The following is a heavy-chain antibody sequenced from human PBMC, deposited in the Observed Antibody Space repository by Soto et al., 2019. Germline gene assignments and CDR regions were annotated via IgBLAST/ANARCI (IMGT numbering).Heavy chain of an antibody. J-gene: IGHJ5*02. D-gene: IGHD4-17*01. CDR3: ARGPRPRWITTVTTAGWFDP. CDR1: GGSVSGYY. V-gene: IGHV4-34*01. Sequence: QVQLQQWGAGLLKPSETLSLTCAVYGGSVSGYYWSWIRQPPGKGLEWIGEINHSGSTNYNPSLKSRVTISVDTSKNQFSLKLSSVTAADTAVYYCARGPRPRWITTVTTAGWFDPWGQGTLVTVSS. CDR2: INHSGST.